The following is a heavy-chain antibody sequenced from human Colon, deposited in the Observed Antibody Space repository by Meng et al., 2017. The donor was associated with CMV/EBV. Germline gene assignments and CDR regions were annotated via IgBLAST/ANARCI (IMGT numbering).Heavy chain of an antibody. CDR3: ARGRRAVAPRGKDWFDP. V-gene: IGHV1-46*01. J-gene: IGHJ5*02. D-gene: IGHD6-13*01. CDR2: INPSGGST. CDR1: GYTFTSYY. Sequence: ASVKVSCKASGYTFTSYYMHWVRQAPGQGLEWMGIINPSGGSTSYAQKFQGRVTITRDTSTSTVYMELSSLRSEDTAVYYCARGRRAVAPRGKDWFDPWGQGTLVTVSS.